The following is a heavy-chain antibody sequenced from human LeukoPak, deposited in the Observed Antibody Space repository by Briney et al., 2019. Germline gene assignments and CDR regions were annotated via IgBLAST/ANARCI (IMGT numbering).Heavy chain of an antibody. CDR3: ARDQSCSGGSCYSTRPYNWFDP. J-gene: IGHJ5*02. D-gene: IGHD2-15*01. Sequence: ASVKVSCKASGYTFTSYYMHWVRQAPGQGLEWMGIINPSGGSTGYAQKFQGRVTMTRDTSTSTVYMELSSLRSEDTAVYYCARDQSCSGGSCYSTRPYNWFDPWGQGTLVTVSS. CDR1: GYTFTSYY. V-gene: IGHV1-46*01. CDR2: INPSGGST.